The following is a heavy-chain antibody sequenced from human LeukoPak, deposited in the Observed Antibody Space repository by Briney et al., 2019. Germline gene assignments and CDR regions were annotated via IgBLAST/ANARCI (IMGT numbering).Heavy chain of an antibody. D-gene: IGHD3-16*01. V-gene: IGHV3-7*01. CDR3: ARDRLYDYVWGSSYWFDP. Sequence: PGGSLRLSCAASGVTFSSYWMSWVRQAPGKGRGWVANIKQDGSEKYYVDSVKGRFTISRDNAKNSLYLQMNSLRAEDTAVYYCARDRLYDYVWGSSYWFDPWGQGTLVTVSS. CDR2: IKQDGSEK. J-gene: IGHJ5*02. CDR1: GVTFSSYW.